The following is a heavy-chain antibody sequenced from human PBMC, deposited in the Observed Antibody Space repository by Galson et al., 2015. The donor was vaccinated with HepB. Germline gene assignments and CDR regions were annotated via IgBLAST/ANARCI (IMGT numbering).Heavy chain of an antibody. CDR3: ARDLTTGYFDY. Sequence: SLRLSCAASGFAFSGYAMHWVRQPPGKGLEWVAIIWNDGTNKYYADSVKGRFTISRDNSKNTLYLQMNSLRAEDTAVYYCARDLTTGYFDYWGQGTLVAVSS. J-gene: IGHJ4*02. D-gene: IGHD4/OR15-4a*01. CDR1: GFAFSGYA. V-gene: IGHV3-33*01. CDR2: IWNDGTNK.